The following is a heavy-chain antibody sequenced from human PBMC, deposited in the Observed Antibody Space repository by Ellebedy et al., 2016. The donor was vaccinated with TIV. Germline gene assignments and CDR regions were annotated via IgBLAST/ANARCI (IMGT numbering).Heavy chain of an antibody. J-gene: IGHJ4*02. Sequence: GESLKISCAASGFTFSSYWMTWVRQAPGKGLEWVANIKEDGSEKYYVDSVKGRFTISRDNAKNSLYLQMNSLRAEDTAVYYCARNSDYSNFDYWGQGTLVTVSS. V-gene: IGHV3-7*01. CDR1: GFTFSSYW. CDR2: IKEDGSEK. D-gene: IGHD4-11*01. CDR3: ARNSDYSNFDY.